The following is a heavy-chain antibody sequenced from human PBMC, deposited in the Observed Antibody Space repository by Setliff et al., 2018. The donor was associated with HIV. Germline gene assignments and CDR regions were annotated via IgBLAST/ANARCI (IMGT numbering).Heavy chain of an antibody. CDR1: GYTFTSYA. CDR3: ARGYCSSTSCYLLHYYYYYGMDV. CDR2: INAGNGDT. Sequence: GASVKVSCKASGYTFTSYAMHWVRQAPGQRPEWVGWINAGNGDTEYSQKFQGRVTITRDTSASTAYMELSSLRSEDTAVYFCARGYCSSTSCYLLHYYYYYGMDVWGQGTTVTVSS. J-gene: IGHJ6*02. D-gene: IGHD2-2*01. V-gene: IGHV1-3*01.